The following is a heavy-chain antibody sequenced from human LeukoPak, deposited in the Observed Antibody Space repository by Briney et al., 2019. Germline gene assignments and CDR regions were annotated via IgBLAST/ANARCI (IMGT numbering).Heavy chain of an antibody. Sequence: GSLRLSCAASGFTFDDYAMHWVRQAPGKGLEWVSLISGDGGSTYYADSVKGGFTIYRDNSKNSLYLQMNSLRTEDTALYYCAKDISVIVVPYLKDNGYFDYWGQGTLVTVSS. CDR1: GFTFDDYA. V-gene: IGHV3-43*02. CDR3: AKDISVIVVPYLKDNGYFDY. J-gene: IGHJ4*02. CDR2: ISGDGGST. D-gene: IGHD3-22*01.